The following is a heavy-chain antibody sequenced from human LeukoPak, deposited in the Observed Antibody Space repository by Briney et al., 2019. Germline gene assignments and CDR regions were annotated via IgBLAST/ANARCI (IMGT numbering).Heavy chain of an antibody. CDR1: GGSISSGDYY. V-gene: IGHV4-30-4*01. J-gene: IGHJ3*02. CDR3: AREEVVVTAAGGAFDI. Sequence: SQTLSLNGTVSGGSISSGDYYWSWIRQPPGKGLEWIGYIYYSGSTYYNPSLKSRVTISVDTSKNQFSLKLSSVTAADTAVYYCAREEVVVTAAGGAFDIWGQGTMVTVSS. D-gene: IGHD2-21*02. CDR2: IYYSGST.